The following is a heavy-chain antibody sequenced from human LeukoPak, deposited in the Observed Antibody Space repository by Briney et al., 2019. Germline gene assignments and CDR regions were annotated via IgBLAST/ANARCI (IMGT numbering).Heavy chain of an antibody. V-gene: IGHV4-38-2*02. CDR2: IYYSGST. Sequence: SETLSLTCTVSDYSISSHYCWDWIRQPPGKGLEWIGSIYYSGSTYYNPSLKSRVTIPVDTSKNQFSLKLSSVTAADTAVYYCARSRQASGLFSSWGQGTLVVVSS. CDR1: DYSISSHYC. J-gene: IGHJ5*02. D-gene: IGHD3-10*01. CDR3: ARSRQASGLFSS.